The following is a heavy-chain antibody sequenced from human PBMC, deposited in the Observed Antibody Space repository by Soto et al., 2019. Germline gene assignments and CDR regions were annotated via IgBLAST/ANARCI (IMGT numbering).Heavy chain of an antibody. CDR3: ARVGVLRSAAFDI. Sequence: GASVKVSCKASGYTFTGYYMHWVRQAPGQGLEWMGWINPNSGGTNYAQKFQGWVTMTRDTSISTAYMELSRLRSDDTAVYYCARVGVLRSAAFDIWGQGTMVTVSS. J-gene: IGHJ3*02. D-gene: IGHD3-16*01. CDR2: INPNSGGT. V-gene: IGHV1-2*04. CDR1: GYTFTGYY.